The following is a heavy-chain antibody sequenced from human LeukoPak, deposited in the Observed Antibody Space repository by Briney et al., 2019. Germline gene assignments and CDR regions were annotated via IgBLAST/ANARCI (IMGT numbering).Heavy chain of an antibody. D-gene: IGHD3-22*01. CDR2: ISSSSSYI. J-gene: IGHJ4*02. CDR3: AKGYYYDSSYHFDY. V-gene: IGHV3-21*04. CDR1: GFTFSSYS. Sequence: GGSLRLSCAASGFTFSSYSMNWVRQAPGKGLEWVSSISSSSSYIYYADSVKGRFTISRDNPKNTLYLQMDSLRAEDTAVYFCAKGYYYDSSYHFDYWGQGTLVTVSS.